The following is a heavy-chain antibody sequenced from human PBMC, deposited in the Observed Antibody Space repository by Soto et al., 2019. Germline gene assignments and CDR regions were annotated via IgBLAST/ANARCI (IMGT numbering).Heavy chain of an antibody. CDR2: IDPSDSYT. CDR1: GYSFTSYW. Sequence: PGESLKISCXGSGYSFTSYWISWVRQMPGKGLEWMGRIDPSDSYTNYSPSFQGHVTISADKSISTAYLQWSSLKASDTAMYYCARPPDITSLVYSHGMDVWGQGTTVTVSS. D-gene: IGHD2-15*01. V-gene: IGHV5-10-1*01. CDR3: ARPPDITSLVYSHGMDV. J-gene: IGHJ6*02.